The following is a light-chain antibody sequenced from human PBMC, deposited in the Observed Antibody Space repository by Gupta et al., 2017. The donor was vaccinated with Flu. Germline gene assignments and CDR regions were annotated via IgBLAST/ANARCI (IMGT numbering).Light chain of an antibody. Sequence: SIITPGTGSCTEFGRNKFASVSESPGHKIPIYRTAISSDRGAEVSTRFSGSKSGDTASLTISGLQAEDEADYYCSSCTSSATLLFGGGTRLTVL. J-gene: IGLJ2*01. CDR2: ISS. CDR3: SSCTSSATLL. V-gene: IGLV2-14*02. CDR1: CTEFGRNKF.